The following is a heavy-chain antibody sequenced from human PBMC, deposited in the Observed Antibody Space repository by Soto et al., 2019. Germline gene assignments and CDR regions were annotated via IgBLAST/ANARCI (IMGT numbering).Heavy chain of an antibody. CDR1: RFTFSSYG. V-gene: IGHV3-33*01. CDR3: ASAYCGGDCSFIDYYGVDV. Sequence: QVQLVESGGGVVQPGRSLRLSCAASRFTFSSYGMHWVRQAPGKGLEWVAVIWYDGDNKYYADSVKGRFTISRDNSKNTLYLQMNSLRAEDTAVYYCASAYCGGDCSFIDYYGVDVWGQGTTVTVSS. J-gene: IGHJ6*02. D-gene: IGHD2-21*02. CDR2: IWYDGDNK.